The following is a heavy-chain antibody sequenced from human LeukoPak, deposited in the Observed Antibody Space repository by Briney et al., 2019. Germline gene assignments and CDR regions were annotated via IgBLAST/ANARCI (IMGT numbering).Heavy chain of an antibody. V-gene: IGHV3-74*01. D-gene: IGHD1-26*01. Sequence: LAGGSLRLSCADSGFTFGRYWMHWVRQAPGKGLVWVSHITTDGSGTSYADSVKGRFTISRDSAKNTLYLQMNSLRAEDTAVYYCARGAIVGANFDYWGQGTLVTVSS. CDR3: ARGAIVGANFDY. J-gene: IGHJ4*02. CDR2: ITTDGSGT. CDR1: GFTFGRYW.